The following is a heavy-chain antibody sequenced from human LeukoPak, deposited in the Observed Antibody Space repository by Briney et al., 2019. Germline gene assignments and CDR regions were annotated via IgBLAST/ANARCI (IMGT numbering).Heavy chain of an antibody. CDR1: GCRFSRYW. D-gene: IGHD7-27*01. Sequence: PGGSLRLSCAASGCRFSRYWMSWVRQAPGKGLEWVDNIKHDGSEKYYVDSVKGRFTIARDNAKNSLYLQMNSVRAEDTAVYYCARDWGFDAFDIWGQGTMVTVSS. CDR2: IKHDGSEK. V-gene: IGHV3-7*01. J-gene: IGHJ3*02. CDR3: ARDWGFDAFDI.